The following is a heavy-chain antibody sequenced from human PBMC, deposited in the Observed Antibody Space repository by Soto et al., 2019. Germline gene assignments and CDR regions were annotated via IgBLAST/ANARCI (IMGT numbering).Heavy chain of an antibody. J-gene: IGHJ6*03. CDR3: AAYGSGSYYLEDYYYYYMDV. D-gene: IGHD3-10*01. CDR1: GYTFTSYG. V-gene: IGHV1-18*01. Sequence: ASVKVSCKASGYTFTSYGISWVRQAPGQGLEWMGWISAYNGNTNYAQKFQGRVTMTTDTSTSTAYMELRSLRSDDTAVYYCAAYGSGSYYLEDYYYYYMDVWGKGTTVTVSS. CDR2: ISAYNGNT.